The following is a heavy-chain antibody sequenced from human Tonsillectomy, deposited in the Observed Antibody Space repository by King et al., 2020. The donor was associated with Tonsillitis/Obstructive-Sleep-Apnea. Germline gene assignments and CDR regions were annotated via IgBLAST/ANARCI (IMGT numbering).Heavy chain of an antibody. CDR1: GFSLSTSGVG. J-gene: IGHJ4*02. V-gene: IGHV2-5*02. D-gene: IGHD6-19*01. CDR3: AHRRIAVADSSYTPVIDY. Sequence: TLKESGPTLVKPTQTLTLTCTFSGFSLSTSGVGVGWILQPPGKALEWLALIYWDDDKRYSPSLKSRLTITKDTSKNQVVLTMTNMEPVDTAIYYCAHRRIAVADSSYTPVIDYWGQGTLVTVSS. CDR2: IYWDDDK.